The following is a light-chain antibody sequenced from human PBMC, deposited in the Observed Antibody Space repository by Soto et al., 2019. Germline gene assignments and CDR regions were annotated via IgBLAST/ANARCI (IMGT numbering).Light chain of an antibody. CDR1: QSISTE. V-gene: IGKV3-15*01. CDR2: SAS. J-gene: IGKJ2*01. CDR3: QQGHNWPLT. Sequence: EIGMTQSQATLSVSPGERATLSCLASQSISTELAWYQQKPCQPPRLLIYSASTRATGVPARFTGSGSGSEFTLTISGLQSEDFAVYYCQQGHNWPLTFGQGTRLEI.